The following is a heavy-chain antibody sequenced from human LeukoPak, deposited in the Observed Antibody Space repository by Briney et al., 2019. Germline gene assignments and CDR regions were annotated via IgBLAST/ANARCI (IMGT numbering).Heavy chain of an antibody. D-gene: IGHD6-13*01. CDR2: ISGSGGST. CDR3: AKGLEQETVIALDS. Sequence: GGSLRLSCAASGFTFSPYAMSWVRQAPGKGLEWGSAISGSGGSTYYADSVKGRFTISRDNSKDTLYLQMNSLRAEDTSIYFCAKGLEQETVIALDSWGQGTLVTVSS. J-gene: IGHJ4*02. CDR1: GFTFSPYA. V-gene: IGHV3-23*01.